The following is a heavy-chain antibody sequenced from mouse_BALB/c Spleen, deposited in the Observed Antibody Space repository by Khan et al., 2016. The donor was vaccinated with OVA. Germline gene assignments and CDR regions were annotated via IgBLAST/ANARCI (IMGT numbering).Heavy chain of an antibody. V-gene: IGHV5-6*01. CDR3: ASYLTGSFAY. CDR2: ITSARYNK. J-gene: IGHJ3*01. CDR1: GITFSAYG. Sequence: EVELVESEGDLVKPGGSLRLSCAASGITFSAYGMSWVRQTPEKRLEWVATITSARYNKYYPDTVKGRFTISRNNAANTLHLQMSSLKAEATAIYSCASYLTGSFAYWGQGTLVTVSA. D-gene: IGHD4-1*01.